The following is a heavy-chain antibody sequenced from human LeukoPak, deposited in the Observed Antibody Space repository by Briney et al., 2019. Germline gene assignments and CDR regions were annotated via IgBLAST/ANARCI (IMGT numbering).Heavy chain of an antibody. Sequence: GGSLRLSCAASGFTVSGNYMSWVRQTPGKGLEWVSVIYSGGSTYYADSVKGRFTISRDNSKNTLYLQMNSLRAEDTAVYYCAREYCSSTSCYFDYWGQGTLVTVSS. CDR2: IYSGGST. V-gene: IGHV3-53*01. D-gene: IGHD2-2*01. CDR1: GFTVSGNY. CDR3: AREYCSSTSCYFDY. J-gene: IGHJ4*02.